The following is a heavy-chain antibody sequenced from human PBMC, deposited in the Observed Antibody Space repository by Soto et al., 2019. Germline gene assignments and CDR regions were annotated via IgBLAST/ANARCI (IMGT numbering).Heavy chain of an antibody. CDR1: GFTFSSYA. V-gene: IGHV3-23*01. D-gene: IGHD1-20*01. CDR2: ISGSGGST. CDR3: AKVVGTITGTEDYYYYYGMDV. Sequence: GGSLRVSCAASGFTFSSYAMSWVRQAPGKGLEWVSAISGSGGSTYYADSVKGRFTISRDNSKNTLYLQMNSLRAEDTAVYYCAKVVGTITGTEDYYYYYGMDVWGQGTTVTVSS. J-gene: IGHJ6*02.